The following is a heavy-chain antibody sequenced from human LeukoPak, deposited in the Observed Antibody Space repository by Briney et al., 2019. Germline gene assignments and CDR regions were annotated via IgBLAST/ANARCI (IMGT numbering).Heavy chain of an antibody. Sequence: QTGGSLRLSCAASGFTFSDYAMSWVRQAPGKGLEWVSAISGGGTGTYYADSVKGRFTVSRDNSKNTLYLQVNSLRAEDTAIYYCAKSPQRGGAAAGVAPFDIWGQGTMVTVSS. D-gene: IGHD6-13*01. CDR2: ISGGGTGT. J-gene: IGHJ3*02. V-gene: IGHV3-23*01. CDR1: GFTFSDYA. CDR3: AKSPQRGGAAAGVAPFDI.